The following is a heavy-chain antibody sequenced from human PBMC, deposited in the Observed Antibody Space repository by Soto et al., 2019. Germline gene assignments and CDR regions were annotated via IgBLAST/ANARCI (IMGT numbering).Heavy chain of an antibody. J-gene: IGHJ4*02. Sequence: EVQLVESGGGLVQPGRSLRLSCAASGFTFDDHAMHWVRQAPGKGLEWVSGVNGNAGSFSYADSVKGRFTISRDNAKNLLYVQMNRQLAVKTAFYDCVKATEGIHVRGGFDMWGQGTVVTVSS. CDR1: GFTFDDHA. CDR3: VKATEGIHVRGGFDM. V-gene: IGHV3-9*01. CDR2: VNGNAGSF. D-gene: IGHD3-10*02.